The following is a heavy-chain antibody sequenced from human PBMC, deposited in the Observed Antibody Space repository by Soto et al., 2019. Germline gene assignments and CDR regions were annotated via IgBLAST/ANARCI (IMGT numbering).Heavy chain of an antibody. CDR1: GGTFSSYA. J-gene: IGHJ4*02. Sequence: SVKVSCKASGGTFSSYAISWVRQAPGQGLEWMGGIIPIFGTANYAQKFQGRVTITADESTSTAYMELSSLRSEDTAVYYCARDLDYCSGGSCLGTYFDYWGQGTLVTV. CDR3: ARDLDYCSGGSCLGTYFDY. CDR2: IIPIFGTA. V-gene: IGHV1-69*13. D-gene: IGHD2-15*01.